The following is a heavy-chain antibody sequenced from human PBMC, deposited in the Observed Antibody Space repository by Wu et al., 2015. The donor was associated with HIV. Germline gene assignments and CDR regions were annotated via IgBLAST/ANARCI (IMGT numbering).Heavy chain of an antibody. Sequence: QVQLVQSGAEVKKPGSSMKVSCKASGGTFSSYAISWVRQAPGQGLEWMGRIIPIFNTSNYAQNFQGRVTITADESTSTAYMELSNLRSEDTAVYFCARAPIQMGWFDPVGAEGTLVTGLL. J-gene: IGHJ5*02. CDR1: GGTFSSYA. V-gene: IGHV1-69*13. D-gene: IGHD5-18*01. CDR3: ARAPIQMGWFDP. CDR2: IIPIFNTS.